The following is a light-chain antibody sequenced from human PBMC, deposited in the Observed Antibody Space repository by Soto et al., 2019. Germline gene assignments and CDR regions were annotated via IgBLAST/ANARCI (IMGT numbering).Light chain of an antibody. V-gene: IGLV1-40*01. J-gene: IGLJ1*01. CDR2: GNN. CDR1: SSNIGAGYD. Sequence: QSVLTQPPSVSGAPGQRVTISCTGSSSNIGAGYDVHWYQQLPGTAPKLLIYGNNNRPSGVPDRFSGYKSGTSAYLAITGLQAEDEADYYCQSHDSSLSGFYVFGTGNKLTVL. CDR3: QSHDSSLSGFYV.